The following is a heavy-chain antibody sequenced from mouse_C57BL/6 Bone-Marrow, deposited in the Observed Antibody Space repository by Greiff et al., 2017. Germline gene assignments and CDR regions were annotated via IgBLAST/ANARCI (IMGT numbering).Heavy chain of an antibody. CDR2: INPYNGGT. J-gene: IGHJ2*01. CDR1: GYTFTDYY. V-gene: IGHV1-19*01. D-gene: IGHD1-1*01. CDR3: ASASYYYGSSYDYFDY. Sequence: EVKLQESGPVLVKPGASVKMSCKASGYTFTDYYMNWVKQSHGKSLEWIGVINPYNGGTSYNQKFKGKATLTVDKSSSTAYMELNSLTSEESAVYYSASASYYYGSSYDYFDYWGQGTTLTVSS.